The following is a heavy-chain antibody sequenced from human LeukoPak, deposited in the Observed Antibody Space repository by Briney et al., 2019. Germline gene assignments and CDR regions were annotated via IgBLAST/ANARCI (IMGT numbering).Heavy chain of an antibody. D-gene: IGHD4-23*01. CDR3: VRTGWELLTT. V-gene: IGHV4-59*11. CDR2: YFDTGST. Sequence: SETLSLTCNVSGASFESHYWTWIRQTPDKRLEWIGYYFDTGSTDYNPSLKSRVTMPVDRSKNQFFLSLKSVTAADTAVYYCVRTGWELLTTWGPGTPVTVSS. CDR1: GASFESHY. J-gene: IGHJ4*02.